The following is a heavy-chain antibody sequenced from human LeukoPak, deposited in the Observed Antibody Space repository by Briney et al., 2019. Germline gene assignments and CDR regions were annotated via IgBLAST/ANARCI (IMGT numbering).Heavy chain of an antibody. CDR3: AKARGSSSWSSFDY. CDR1: GFTLRSYA. CDR2: ISAIGGTT. D-gene: IGHD6-13*01. Sequence: GGSLRLSCAASGFTLRSYAMTWVRQAPGKGLEWVSTISAIGGTTYYADSVKGRFTISRDNSKNTLYLQMNSLRAEDTAVYYCAKARGSSSWSSFDYWGQGTLVTVSS. J-gene: IGHJ4*02. V-gene: IGHV3-23*01.